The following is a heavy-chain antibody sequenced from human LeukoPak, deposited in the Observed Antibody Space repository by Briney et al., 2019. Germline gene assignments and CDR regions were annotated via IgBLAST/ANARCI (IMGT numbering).Heavy chain of an antibody. J-gene: IGHJ4*02. CDR3: ARAYSGSYYEPSPFDY. Sequence: SSETLSLTCTVSGGSISSGSYYWSWIRQPAGKGLEWIGRIYTSGSTNYNPSLKSRVTISVDTSKNQFSLKLSSVTAADTAVYYCARAYSGSYYEPSPFDYWGQGTLVTVSP. CDR2: IYTSGST. CDR1: GGSISSGSYY. D-gene: IGHD1-26*01. V-gene: IGHV4-61*02.